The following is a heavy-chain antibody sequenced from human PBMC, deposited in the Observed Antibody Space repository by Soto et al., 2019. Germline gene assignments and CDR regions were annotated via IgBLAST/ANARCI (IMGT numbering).Heavy chain of an antibody. V-gene: IGHV4-31*03. CDR3: ARDPTP. J-gene: IGHJ5*02. Sequence: TLSLTCSVSGDSMSSGGYYWSWIRQHPGKGPEWIGYISYSGIAYYNPSLESRFTISVDTSKNQFSLSLTSVTAADTAVFYCARDPTPWGQGTLVTVSS. CDR1: GDSMSSGGYY. CDR2: ISYSGIA.